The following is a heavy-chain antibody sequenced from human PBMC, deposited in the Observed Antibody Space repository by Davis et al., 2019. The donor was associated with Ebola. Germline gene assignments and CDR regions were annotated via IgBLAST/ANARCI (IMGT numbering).Heavy chain of an antibody. J-gene: IGHJ5*02. CDR2: IRWNSPTF. Sequence: SLKIPFAASGFPFDDFAMHWVRQAPGTGLERVAGIRWNSPTFASGDSVKGRFTISRDNGNNHLYLQMNSLRVEDTALYFCARDISSGSGSYFDNWFDPWGQGTQVIVSS. CDR3: ARDISSGSGSYFDNWFDP. D-gene: IGHD3-10*01. V-gene: IGHV3-9*01. CDR1: GFPFDDFA.